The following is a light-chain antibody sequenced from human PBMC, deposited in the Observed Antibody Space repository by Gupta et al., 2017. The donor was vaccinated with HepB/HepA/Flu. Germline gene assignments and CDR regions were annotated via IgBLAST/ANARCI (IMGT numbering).Light chain of an antibody. Sequence: IRMTQSPSSFYASTGDTVTITCRASQDISTDLAWYQQKPGKAPRLLIYFASAVARAVPSRFSGSGSGTDFTLTISGLQSEDFAIYYCQQGDSYPRTFGQGTRVEMK. CDR2: FAS. V-gene: IGKV1-8*01. CDR3: QQGDSYPRT. J-gene: IGKJ1*01. CDR1: QDISTD.